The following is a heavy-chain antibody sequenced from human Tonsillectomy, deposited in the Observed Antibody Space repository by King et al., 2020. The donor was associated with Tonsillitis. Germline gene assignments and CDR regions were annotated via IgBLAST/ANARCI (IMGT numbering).Heavy chain of an antibody. Sequence: VQLVESGGGLVQPGGSLRLSCAASGFTFNNYAMSWVRQAPGKGLEWVSAITSTDRIYYADSVKGRFTISRDNSKNTLYLQMNSLRAEDTAVYYWAKEGPATSYGDYWGQGTLVTVSS. D-gene: IGHD5-12*01. CDR3: AKEGPATSYGDY. J-gene: IGHJ4*02. CDR1: GFTFNNYA. CDR2: ITSTDRI. V-gene: IGHV3-23*04.